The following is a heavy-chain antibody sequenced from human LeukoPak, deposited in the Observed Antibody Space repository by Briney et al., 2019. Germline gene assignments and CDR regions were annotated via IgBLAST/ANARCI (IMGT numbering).Heavy chain of an antibody. J-gene: IGHJ3*01. CDR2: INPNSGGT. CDR1: GYTFTGYY. V-gene: IGHV1-2*02. Sequence: GGSVKVSCKASGYTFTGYYMHWVRQAPGQGLEWMGWINPNSGGTNYAQKFQGRVTMTRDTSISTAYMELSRLRSDDTAVYYCARPVHSGGVRDPFDVWGQGSMVIVSS. CDR3: ARPVHSGGVRDPFDV. D-gene: IGHD2-15*01.